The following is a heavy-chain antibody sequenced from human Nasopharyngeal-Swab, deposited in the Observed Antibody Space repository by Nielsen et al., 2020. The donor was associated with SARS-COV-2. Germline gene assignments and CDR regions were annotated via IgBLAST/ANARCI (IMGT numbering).Heavy chain of an antibody. CDR2: IKQDGCEK. D-gene: IGHD5-12*01. Sequence: WICQPPGKGLEWVANIKQDGCEKYYVDAVKGRFTISRDNAKNSLYLQMNSLRAEDTAVYYCARVYSGYDMPVGLDYWGQGTLVTVSS. J-gene: IGHJ4*02. V-gene: IGHV3-7*01. CDR3: ARVYSGYDMPVGLDY.